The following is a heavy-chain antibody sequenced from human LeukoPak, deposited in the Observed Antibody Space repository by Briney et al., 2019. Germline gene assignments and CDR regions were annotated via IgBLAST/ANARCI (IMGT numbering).Heavy chain of an antibody. CDR1: GFTVSSNY. J-gene: IGHJ1*01. D-gene: IGHD6-19*01. CDR3: ARDPGYSSGWGYFQH. CDR2: IYSGGST. V-gene: IGHV3-53*01. Sequence: GGSLRLSCAASGFTVSSNYMSWVRQAPGKGLEWVSVIYSGGSTYYADSVKGRFTISRDTSKNTLYLQMNSLRAEDTAVYYCARDPGYSSGWGYFQHWGQGTLVTVSS.